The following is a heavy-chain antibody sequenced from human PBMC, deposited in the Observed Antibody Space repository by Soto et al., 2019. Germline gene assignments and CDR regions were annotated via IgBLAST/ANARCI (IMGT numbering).Heavy chain of an antibody. J-gene: IGHJ4*02. CDR3: ADRGGYYPRAYYFDY. D-gene: IGHD1-26*01. Sequence: EVQMLESGGGWGQPGGSLRLSCAVSGFSFSTSGMSWVRQAPGKGLEWVSGISAGGDSADYADSVKGRFTISRDNSKNTLYSQMNSLGAEDTAMYYCADRGGYYPRAYYFDYWGQGALVTVSS. CDR2: ISAGGDSA. CDR1: GFSFSTSG. V-gene: IGHV3-23*01.